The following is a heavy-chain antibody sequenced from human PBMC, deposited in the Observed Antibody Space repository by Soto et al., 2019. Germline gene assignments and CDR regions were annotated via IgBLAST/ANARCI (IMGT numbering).Heavy chain of an antibody. J-gene: IGHJ3*01. V-gene: IGHV4-30-4*08. CDR3: VRDMAHGYTATV. CDR2: IYDSGVT. CDR1: GAIVTSVENY. Sequence: SETLSLTCSVSGAIVTSVENYWIWVRQPPGKGLEWIGYIYDSGVTNYTPALKSRVTLSLDRPNNEVSLKLRSVTAADTAVYFCVRDMAHGYTATVWGHGKLVTVSS. D-gene: IGHD5-18*01.